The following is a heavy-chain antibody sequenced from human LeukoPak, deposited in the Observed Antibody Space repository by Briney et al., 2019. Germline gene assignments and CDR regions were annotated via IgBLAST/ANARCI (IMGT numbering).Heavy chain of an antibody. V-gene: IGHV4-31*11. D-gene: IGHD3-16*01. CDR3: ARDLGGRGSTTPMGY. CDR2: IYYSGST. J-gene: IGHJ4*02. CDR1: GGSFSGYY. Sequence: SETLSLTCAVYGGSFSGYYWSWIRQHPGKGLEWIGYIYYSGSTYYNPSLKSRVTISVDTSKNQFSLKLSSVTAADTAVYYCARDLGGRGSTTPMGYWGQGTLVTVSS.